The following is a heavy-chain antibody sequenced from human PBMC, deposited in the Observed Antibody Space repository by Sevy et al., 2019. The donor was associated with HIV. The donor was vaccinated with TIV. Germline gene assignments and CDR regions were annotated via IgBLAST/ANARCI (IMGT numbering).Heavy chain of an antibody. D-gene: IGHD6-19*01. CDR2: MNPNSGNT. Sequence: ASVKVSCKASGYTFTSYDINWVRQATGQGLEWMGWMNPNSGNTGYAQKFQGRVTMTRNTSISTAYMELSSLRSEDTAGYYGARGVSSSGWYLGWGQGTLVTVSS. CDR3: ARGVSSSGWYLG. V-gene: IGHV1-8*01. CDR1: GYTFTSYD. J-gene: IGHJ4*02.